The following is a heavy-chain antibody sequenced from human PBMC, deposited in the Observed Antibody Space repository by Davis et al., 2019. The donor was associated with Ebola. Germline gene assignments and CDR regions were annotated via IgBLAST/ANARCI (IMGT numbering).Heavy chain of an antibody. CDR3: AREGSSSWYEVFYFRWFDP. CDR1: GFTFSSYW. Sequence: GESLKISCAASGFTFSSYWMSWVRQAPGKGLEWVANIKQDGSEKYYVDSVKGRFTISRDNAKNSLYLQMNSLRAEDTAVYYCAREGSSSWYEVFYFRWFDPWGQGTLVTVSS. D-gene: IGHD6-13*01. J-gene: IGHJ5*02. CDR2: IKQDGSEK. V-gene: IGHV3-7*01.